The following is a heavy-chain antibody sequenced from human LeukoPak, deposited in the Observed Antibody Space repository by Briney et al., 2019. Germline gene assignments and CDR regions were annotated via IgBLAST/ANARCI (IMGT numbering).Heavy chain of an antibody. CDR1: GFTFSSYS. V-gene: IGHV3-21*01. J-gene: IGHJ4*02. Sequence: KSGGSLRLSCAASGFTFSSYSMNWVRQAPGNGLEWVSSISSSSSYIYYADSVKGRFTISRDNAKNSLYLQMNSLRAEDTAVYYCARDDGAMATGEIDYWGQGTLVTVSS. D-gene: IGHD5-18*01. CDR3: ARDDGAMATGEIDY. CDR2: ISSSSSYI.